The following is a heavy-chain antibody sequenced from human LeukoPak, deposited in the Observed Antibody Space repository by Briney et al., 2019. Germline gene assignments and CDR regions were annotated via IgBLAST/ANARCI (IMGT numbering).Heavy chain of an antibody. CDR3: ARGDSSSSYFDY. Sequence: PGGSLRLSCAASGFTSSSYWMSWVRQAPGKGLEWVANIKQDGSEKYYVDSVKGRFTISRDNAKNSLYLQMNSLRAEDTAVYYCARGDSSSSYFDYWGQGTLVTVSS. V-gene: IGHV3-7*01. CDR2: IKQDGSEK. D-gene: IGHD6-6*01. J-gene: IGHJ4*02. CDR1: GFTSSSYW.